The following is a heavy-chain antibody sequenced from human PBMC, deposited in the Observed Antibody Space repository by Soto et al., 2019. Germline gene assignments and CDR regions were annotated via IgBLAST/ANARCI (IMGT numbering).Heavy chain of an antibody. V-gene: IGHV1-69*01. CDR2: IIPYYNTL. CDR3: ASGASRWYPYFFDS. D-gene: IGHD6-13*01. J-gene: IGHJ4*02. Sequence: QAQVVQSGAEVRKPGSSVKLSCKASEGTFNSYAIAWVRQAPGQGLEWMGGIIPYYNTLNYAQKFQDRVTITADDSANTVYMELSSLRSDDTAVYFCASGASRWYPYFFDSWAQGTLVTVSS. CDR1: EGTFNSYA.